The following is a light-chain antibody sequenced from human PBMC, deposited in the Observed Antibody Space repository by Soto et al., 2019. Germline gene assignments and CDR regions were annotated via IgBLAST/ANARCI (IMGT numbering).Light chain of an antibody. Sequence: EIVMTQSPATLSLSPGERATLSCRASQSIANNLAWYQQKPGQAPRLLIYGASTRATGVPARFSGRGSGTEFTLTISSLQSEDFLTYYCQQYNDWPPLTFGGGTKVEIK. V-gene: IGKV3-15*01. J-gene: IGKJ4*01. CDR3: QQYNDWPPLT. CDR2: GAS. CDR1: QSIANN.